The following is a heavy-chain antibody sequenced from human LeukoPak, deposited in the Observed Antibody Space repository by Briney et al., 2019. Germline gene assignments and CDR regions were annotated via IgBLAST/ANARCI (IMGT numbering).Heavy chain of an antibody. Sequence: GSSVKVSCKASGGTFSSYAISWVRQAPGQGLEWMGGVIPIFGTANYAQKFQGRVTITADESTSTAYMELSSLRSEDTAVYYCAREAVPKGYYYMDVWGKGTTVTVSS. CDR3: AREAVPKGYYYMDV. J-gene: IGHJ6*03. CDR2: VIPIFGTA. D-gene: IGHD4-17*01. CDR1: GGTFSSYA. V-gene: IGHV1-69*01.